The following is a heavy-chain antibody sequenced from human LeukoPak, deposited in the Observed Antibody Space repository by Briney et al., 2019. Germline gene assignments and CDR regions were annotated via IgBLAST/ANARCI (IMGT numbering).Heavy chain of an antibody. CDR3: ARGNHYGDYVDYLS. CDR1: GYTFTSYG. J-gene: IGHJ5*02. D-gene: IGHD4-17*01. CDR2: MNPNSGNT. V-gene: IGHV1-8*02. Sequence: ASVKVSCKASGYTFTSYGINWVRQATGQGLEWMGWMNPNSGNTGYAQKFQGRVTMTRNTSISTAYMELSSLRSEDTAVYYCARGNHYGDYVDYLSWGQGTLVTVSS.